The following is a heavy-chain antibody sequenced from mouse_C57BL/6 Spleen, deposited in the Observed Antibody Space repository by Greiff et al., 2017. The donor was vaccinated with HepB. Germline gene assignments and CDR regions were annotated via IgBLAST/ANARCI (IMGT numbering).Heavy chain of an antibody. Sequence: EVKLQESGAELVRPGASVKLSCPASGFNIKDYYMHWVKQRPEQGLEWIGRIDPEDGDTEYAPKFQGKATMTADTSSNTAYLQLSSLTSEDTAVYYCTTRDYYGSSWYFDYWGQGTTLTVSS. V-gene: IGHV14-1*01. J-gene: IGHJ2*01. CDR3: TTRDYYGSSWYFDY. CDR1: GFNIKDYY. D-gene: IGHD1-1*01. CDR2: IDPEDGDT.